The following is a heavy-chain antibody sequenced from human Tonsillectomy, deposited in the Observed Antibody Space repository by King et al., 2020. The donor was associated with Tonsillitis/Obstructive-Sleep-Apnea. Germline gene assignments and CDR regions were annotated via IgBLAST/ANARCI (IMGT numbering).Heavy chain of an antibody. V-gene: IGHV3-9*01. Sequence: VQLVESGGGLVQPGRSLRLSCAASGFTFDDYAMHWVRQAPGKGLEWVSGIGWNSGTIGYADSVKGRFTISRDNAKNSLYLQMNSLSTEDTAFYYCAKMNGDYSLDYWGQGALVTVSS. J-gene: IGHJ4*02. CDR1: GFTFDDYA. D-gene: IGHD4-17*01. CDR2: IGWNSGTI. CDR3: AKMNGDYSLDY.